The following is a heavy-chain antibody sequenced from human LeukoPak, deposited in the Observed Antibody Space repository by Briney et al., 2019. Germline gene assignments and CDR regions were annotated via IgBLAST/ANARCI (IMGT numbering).Heavy chain of an antibody. V-gene: IGHV1-2*04. Sequence: GASVKVSCKASGYTFTGYYMRWVRQAPGQGLEWMGWINPNSGGTNYAQKFQGWVTMTRDTSISTAYMELSRLRSDDTAVYYCARTRITMVRGVIMNAFDIWGQGTMVTVSS. CDR2: INPNSGGT. J-gene: IGHJ3*02. CDR3: ARTRITMVRGVIMNAFDI. D-gene: IGHD3-10*01. CDR1: GYTFTGYY.